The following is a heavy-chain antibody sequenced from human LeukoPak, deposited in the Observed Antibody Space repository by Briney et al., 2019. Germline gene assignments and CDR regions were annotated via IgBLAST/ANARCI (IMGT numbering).Heavy chain of an antibody. D-gene: IGHD1-26*01. CDR3: ARDLSGIVGATFGSDY. V-gene: IGHV3-21*01. J-gene: IGHJ4*02. Sequence: GGSLRLSCAASGFTFSSYSMNWVRQAPGKGLEWVSSISSSSSYIYYADSVKGRFTISRDNAKNSLYLQMNSLRAEDTAVYYCARDLSGIVGATFGSDYWGQGTLVTVSS. CDR1: GFTFSSYS. CDR2: ISSSSSYI.